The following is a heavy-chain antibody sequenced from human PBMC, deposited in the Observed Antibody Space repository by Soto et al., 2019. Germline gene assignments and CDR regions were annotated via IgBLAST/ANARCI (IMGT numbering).Heavy chain of an antibody. V-gene: IGHV3-23*01. Sequence: EVQMLESGGGLVQPGGSLRLSCVASGFTFSSYAMSWVRQTPGKGLEWISGISGGGGNTYYADSVTGRFTISRDNSRNTLYLQMNSLRAADTAIYYCAKDRGAGGRFSGIAVAGIPSWGQGTLVTVSS. CDR1: GFTFSSYA. J-gene: IGHJ5*02. CDR2: ISGGGGNT. CDR3: AKDRGAGGRFSGIAVAGIPS. D-gene: IGHD6-19*01.